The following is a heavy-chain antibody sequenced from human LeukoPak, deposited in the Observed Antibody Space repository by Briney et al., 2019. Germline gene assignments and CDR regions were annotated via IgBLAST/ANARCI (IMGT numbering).Heavy chain of an antibody. V-gene: IGHV4-39*07. Sequence: SETLSLTCTVSGGSISSSSYYWGWIRQPPGKGLEWIGSIYYSGSTYYNPSLKSRVTISVDTSKNQLSLKLSSVTAADTAVYYCAREACSSTSCYLGSWFDPWGQGTLVTVSS. D-gene: IGHD2-2*01. CDR3: AREACSSTSCYLGSWFDP. CDR1: GGSISSSSYY. J-gene: IGHJ5*02. CDR2: IYYSGST.